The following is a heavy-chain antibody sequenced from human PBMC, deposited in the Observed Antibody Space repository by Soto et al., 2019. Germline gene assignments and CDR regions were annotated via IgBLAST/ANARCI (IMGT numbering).Heavy chain of an antibody. J-gene: IGHJ6*02. Sequence: SETLSLSCAVYGGSFSGSYWSWIRQPPGKGLEWIGEINHSGSTNYNPSLKSRVTISVDTSKNQFSLKLSSVTAADTAVYYCARRIAARLAYYYYYGMGVWGQGTTVTVSS. D-gene: IGHD6-6*01. CDR1: GGSFSGSY. CDR2: INHSGST. V-gene: IGHV4-34*01. CDR3: ARRIAARLAYYYYYGMGV.